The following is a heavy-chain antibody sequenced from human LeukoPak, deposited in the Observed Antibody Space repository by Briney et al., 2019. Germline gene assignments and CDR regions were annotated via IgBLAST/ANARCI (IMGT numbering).Heavy chain of an antibody. D-gene: IGHD1-14*01. CDR3: ANLPDTTKEKDDFDY. CDR2: ISSSSSYI. CDR1: RFTFSSYS. V-gene: IGHV3-21*04. Sequence: GGSLRLSCAASRFTFSSYSMNWVRQAPGKGLEWVSSISSSSSYIYYADSVKGRFTISRDNSKNTLYPQMNSLRAEDTAVYYCANLPDTTKEKDDFDYWGQGTLVTVSS. J-gene: IGHJ4*02.